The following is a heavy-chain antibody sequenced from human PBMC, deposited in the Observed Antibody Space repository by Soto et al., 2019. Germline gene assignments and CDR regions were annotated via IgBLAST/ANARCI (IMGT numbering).Heavy chain of an antibody. J-gene: IGHJ6*03. CDR2: INPNGGVT. CDR1: GDSFNDYY. CDR3: ARESGGATATLDYYYFYMDV. Sequence: QVQLVQSGAEVRKPGASVTVSCRSSGDSFNDYYIHWVRQAPGQGFEWMGWINPNGGVTKYAQKSQGWVSMTRDTSIRTVYMQLSRLRSDDTAVYYCARESGGATATLDYYYFYMDVWGTGTKVTVSS. D-gene: IGHD5-12*01. V-gene: IGHV1-2*04.